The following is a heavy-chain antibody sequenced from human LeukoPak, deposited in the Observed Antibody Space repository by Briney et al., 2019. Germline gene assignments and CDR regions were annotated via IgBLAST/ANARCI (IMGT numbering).Heavy chain of an antibody. CDR3: AKSVGGTGDPVDY. Sequence: GGSLRLSCAASGFTFSSHAMNWVRQAPGKGLEWVSNISGRGGSTYYADSVKGRFTISRDNSKNTLHLQMNSLRAEDTAVYYCAKSVGGTGDPVDYWGQGTLVIVSA. J-gene: IGHJ4*02. CDR2: ISGRGGST. V-gene: IGHV3-23*01. CDR1: GFTFSSHA. D-gene: IGHD6-19*01.